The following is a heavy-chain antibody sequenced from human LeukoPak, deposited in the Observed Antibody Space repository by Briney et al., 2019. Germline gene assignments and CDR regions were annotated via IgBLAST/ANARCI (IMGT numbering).Heavy chain of an antibody. CDR2: ISGSGGST. CDR1: GFTFSSYG. Sequence: PGGSLRLSCAASGFTFSSYGMSWVRQAPGKGLEWVSAISGSGGSTYYADSVKGRFTISRDNSKNTLYLQMNSLRAEDTAVYYCAKDLYGQLLVIDYWGQGTLVTVSS. D-gene: IGHD2-2*01. V-gene: IGHV3-23*01. J-gene: IGHJ4*02. CDR3: AKDLYGQLLVIDY.